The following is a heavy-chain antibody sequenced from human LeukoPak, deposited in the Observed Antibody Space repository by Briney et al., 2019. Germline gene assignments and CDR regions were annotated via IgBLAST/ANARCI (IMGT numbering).Heavy chain of an antibody. V-gene: IGHV3-30*02. J-gene: IGHJ4*02. D-gene: IGHD3-22*01. CDR1: GFTFSSYG. CDR3: ASPYYYDSSGYYVFSIDY. Sequence: GVSLRLSCAASGFTFSSYGMHWVRQAPGKGLEWVAFIRYDGSNKYYADSVKGRFTISRDNSKNTLYLQMNSLRAEDTAVYYCASPYYYDSSGYYVFSIDYWGQGTLVTVSS. CDR2: IRYDGSNK.